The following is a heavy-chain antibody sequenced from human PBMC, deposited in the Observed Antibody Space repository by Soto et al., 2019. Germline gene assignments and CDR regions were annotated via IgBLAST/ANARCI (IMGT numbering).Heavy chain of an antibody. V-gene: IGHV4-30-4*01. J-gene: IGHJ6*02. CDR2: IYYSGST. CDR3: ARGDGHYSYGYLSGGVMDV. D-gene: IGHD5-18*01. CDR1: GGSISSGDYY. Sequence: PSETLSLTCTVSGGSISSGDYYWSWIRQPPGKGLEWIGCIYYSGSTYYNPSLKSRVTISVDTSENQFSLRLNYVTAADTAVYYCARGDGHYSYGYLSGGVMDVWGQGTTVTVSS.